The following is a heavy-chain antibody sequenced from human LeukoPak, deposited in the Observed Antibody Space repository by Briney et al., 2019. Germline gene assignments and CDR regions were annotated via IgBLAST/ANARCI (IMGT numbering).Heavy chain of an antibody. J-gene: IGHJ3*02. CDR2: INVILDTA. CDR1: GGTXSSYA. CDR3: ARDQGIGDASDI. V-gene: IGHV1-69*04. Sequence: GSSVKVSCKASGGTXSSYAISWVRQAPGQGLEWMGRINVILDTANYAQKFQGRVTIIADISTSTSYMELSSLRGEDTAVYYCARDQGIGDASDIWGQGTMVTVSS.